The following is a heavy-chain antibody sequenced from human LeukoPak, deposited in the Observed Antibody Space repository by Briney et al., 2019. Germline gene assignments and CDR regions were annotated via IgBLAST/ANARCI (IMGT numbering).Heavy chain of an antibody. CDR3: ARGLYFYDSRGLDY. CDR2: ISAYNGNT. V-gene: IGHV1-18*01. J-gene: IGHJ4*02. D-gene: IGHD3-22*01. CDR1: GYSFTSFC. Sequence: ASVKVSCKSSGYSFTSFCITWVRQAPGQGLEWMGWISAYNGNTNYAPMLQGRVTMATDTSTTTTYMELRSLRSDDTAVYYCARGLYFYDSRGLDYWGQGTLVTVSS.